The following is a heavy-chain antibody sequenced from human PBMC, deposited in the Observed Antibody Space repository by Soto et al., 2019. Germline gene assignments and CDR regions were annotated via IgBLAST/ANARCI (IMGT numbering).Heavy chain of an antibody. J-gene: IGHJ5*02. V-gene: IGHV4-61*01. CDR1: DGTVINVSYY. Sequence: SQTQSLTSTVSDGTVINVSYYCSRIQKPPGKGLEWIGYIYYSGSTNYNPSLKSRVTISVDTSKNQFSLKLSSVTAADTAVYYRARWRLDSYDNWFDPWRQGTLDTVSS. CDR2: IYYSGST. D-gene: IGHD5-12*01. CDR3: ARWRLDSYDNWFDP.